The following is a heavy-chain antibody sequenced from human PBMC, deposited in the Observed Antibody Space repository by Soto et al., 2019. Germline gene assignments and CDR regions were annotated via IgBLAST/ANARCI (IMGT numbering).Heavy chain of an antibody. D-gene: IGHD2-8*01. J-gene: IGHJ3*02. V-gene: IGHV4-31*02. Sequence: LEWIGNIYYTGSAFYTPSLKSRVTFSVDTSKNQVSLKLSSVTAPDTAVYYCARLQVNGGAFDIWGQGTMVTVPS. CDR3: ARLQVNGGAFDI. CDR2: IYYTGSA.